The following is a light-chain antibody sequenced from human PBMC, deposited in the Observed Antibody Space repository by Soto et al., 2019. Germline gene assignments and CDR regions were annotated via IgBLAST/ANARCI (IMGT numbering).Light chain of an antibody. J-gene: IGKJ4*01. CDR2: AAS. Sequence: DIQLTQSPSLLSASVGDRVTITCRASQAISTYLAWYQQASGKAPKLLISAASTLQRGVPSRFSGSGSGTQFTLTISSLQPEDFATYYCQQLNAYPLTFCGGTRVEIK. CDR3: QQLNAYPLT. CDR1: QAISTY. V-gene: IGKV1-9*01.